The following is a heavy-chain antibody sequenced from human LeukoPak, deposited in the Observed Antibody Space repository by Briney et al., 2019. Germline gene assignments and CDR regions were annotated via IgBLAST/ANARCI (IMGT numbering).Heavy chain of an antibody. V-gene: IGHV3-7*01. D-gene: IGHD6-19*01. J-gene: IGHJ4*02. Sequence: TGGSLRLSCAASGFTFSSYWMSWVRQAPGKGLEWVANIKQDGSEKYYVDSVKGRFTISRDNSKNTLYLQMSSLRAEDTAVYYCVKDWNGSGWYDYWGQGTLVTVSS. CDR3: VKDWNGSGWYDY. CDR1: GFTFSSYW. CDR2: IKQDGSEK.